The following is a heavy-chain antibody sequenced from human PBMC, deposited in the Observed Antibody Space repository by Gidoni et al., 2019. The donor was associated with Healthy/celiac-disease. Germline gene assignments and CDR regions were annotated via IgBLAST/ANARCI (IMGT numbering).Heavy chain of an antibody. J-gene: IGHJ4*02. V-gene: IGHV4-59*01. D-gene: IGHD1-1*01. CDR1: GGSISSYY. Sequence: QVQLQESGPGLEKPSATLAVNCTVSGGSISSYYWSWIRQPPGKGLEWIGYIYYSGSTTYNPSLKSRVTISVDTSKTQFSLKLSSVTAADTAVYYCARTTSGYFDYWGQGTLVTVSS. CDR3: ARTTSGYFDY. CDR2: IYYSGST.